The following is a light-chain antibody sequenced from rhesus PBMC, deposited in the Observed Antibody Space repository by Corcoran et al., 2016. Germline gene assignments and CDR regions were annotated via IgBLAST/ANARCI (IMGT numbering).Light chain of an antibody. CDR1: QGITND. Sequence: DIQMTQSPSSLSASVGDRVTITCRASQGITNDLAWYQQKPGETLKLLIYEASRLQSGIPSRFSGSGSGTDFTLAISSLQSEDFATYYCQHYYSTPYSFGQGTKVEIK. CDR3: QHYYSTPYS. V-gene: IGKV1-25*01. CDR2: EAS. J-gene: IGKJ2*01.